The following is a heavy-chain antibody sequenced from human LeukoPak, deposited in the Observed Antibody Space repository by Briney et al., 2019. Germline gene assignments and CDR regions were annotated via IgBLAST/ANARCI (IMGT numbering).Heavy chain of an antibody. CDR3: ARGGYYGSGNDFRFDP. V-gene: IGHV4-61*02. CDR1: GGSISSSSYY. J-gene: IGHJ5*02. Sequence: SSETLSLTCTVSGGSISSSSYYWGWIRQPPGKGLEWIGRIYTSGSTNYNPSLKSRVTISVDTSKNQFSLKLSSVTAADTAVYYCARGGYYGSGNDFRFDPWGQGTLVTVSS. D-gene: IGHD3-10*01. CDR2: IYTSGST.